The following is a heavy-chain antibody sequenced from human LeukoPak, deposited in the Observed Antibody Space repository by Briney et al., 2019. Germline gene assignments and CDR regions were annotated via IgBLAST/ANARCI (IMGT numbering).Heavy chain of an antibody. CDR3: ARDGSQQKSTAWFDP. D-gene: IGHD5/OR15-5a*01. Sequence: GGSLRLSCAGSGFTFSTYNMNWVRQAPGKGLEWVSSISGWSGFTCYADSVKGRFTISSDNAKNSLFLQMNGLRVEDTAVYYCARDGSQQKSTAWFDPWGQGTLVTASS. V-gene: IGHV3-21*01. CDR2: ISGWSGFT. J-gene: IGHJ5*02. CDR1: GFTFSTYN.